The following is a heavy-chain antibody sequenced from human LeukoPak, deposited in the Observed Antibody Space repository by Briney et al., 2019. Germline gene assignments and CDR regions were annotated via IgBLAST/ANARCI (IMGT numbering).Heavy chain of an antibody. CDR1: GFTFSSYS. CDR2: ISSSSSYI. CDR3: VRDGDDFNFDY. J-gene: IGHJ4*02. Sequence: GGSLRLSCAASGFTFSSYSMNWVRQAPGKGLEWVSSISSSSSYIYYADSVKGRFTISRDNAKSTLYLQMSSLRAEDTAVYFCVRDGDDFNFDYWGQGSLVTVSS. V-gene: IGHV3-21*01. D-gene: IGHD5-24*01.